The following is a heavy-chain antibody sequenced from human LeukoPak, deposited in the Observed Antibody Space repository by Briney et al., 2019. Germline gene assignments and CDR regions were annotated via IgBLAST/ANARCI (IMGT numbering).Heavy chain of an antibody. Sequence: GGSLRLSCAASGFTFRKHYMSWIRQAPGRGPEWVAYIGASGGTRYYRDSVNGRFTISRDNAKNSLRLQMNSLRAEDTALYYCAKDIDGGSGSYYDYWGQGTLVTVSS. CDR3: AKDIDGGSGSYYDY. J-gene: IGHJ4*02. V-gene: IGHV3-11*01. CDR1: GFTFRKHY. CDR2: IGASGGTR. D-gene: IGHD3-10*01.